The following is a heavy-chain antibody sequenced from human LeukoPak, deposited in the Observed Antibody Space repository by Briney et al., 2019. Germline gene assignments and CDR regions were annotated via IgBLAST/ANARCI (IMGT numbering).Heavy chain of an antibody. J-gene: IGHJ4*02. CDR3: ARGKELTGTSGHYSFDF. D-gene: IGHD1-7*01. Sequence: PSETLSLPCTFSTGSLNFYFWTWVRQPAGKGLEWIGLVSGTGTAYSNPSLESRVIISLDTSRNQFSLKMMSVTAADTAVYYCARGKELTGTSGHYSFDFWGQGTLVSVSS. CDR2: VSGTGTA. CDR1: TGSLNFYF. V-gene: IGHV4-4*07.